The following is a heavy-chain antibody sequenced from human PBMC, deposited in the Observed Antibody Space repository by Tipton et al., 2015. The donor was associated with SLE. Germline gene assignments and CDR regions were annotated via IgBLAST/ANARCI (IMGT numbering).Heavy chain of an antibody. J-gene: IGHJ5*02. D-gene: IGHD6-19*01. CDR2: IYYSGST. V-gene: IGHV4-59*01. Sequence: TLSLTCTVSGGSISSYYWSWIRQPPGKGLEWIGYIYYSGSTNYNPSLKSRVPISVDPSRNQFSLKLSSWTAADTAVEYCPRGEYRSGWTEVRWLDPWGQGTLVPVSS. CDR3: PRGEYRSGWTEVRWLDP. CDR1: GGSISSYY.